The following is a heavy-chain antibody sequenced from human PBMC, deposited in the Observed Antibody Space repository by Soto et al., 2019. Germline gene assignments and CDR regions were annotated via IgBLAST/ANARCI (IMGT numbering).Heavy chain of an antibody. CDR1: GFIFSDYT. D-gene: IGHD6-6*01. CDR2: ISYDGNNK. V-gene: IGHV3-30-3*01. J-gene: IGHJ4*02. Sequence: QVQLVESGGGVVQPGRSLKLSCAASGFIFSDYTMHWVRQAPGKGLDWVALISYDGNNKNYADSVKGQFTISRDDSKNTLYLQMNSLRAEDTAVYYCARSKYSKSWSVPDSWGQGTLVTVTS. CDR3: ARSKYSKSWSVPDS.